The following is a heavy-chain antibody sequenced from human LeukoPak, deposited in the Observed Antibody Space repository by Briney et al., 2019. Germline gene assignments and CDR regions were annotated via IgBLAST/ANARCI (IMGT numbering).Heavy chain of an antibody. CDR1: GYTFTGYY. CDR3: ARAHYGSGGSNY. CDR2: INPNSGGT. J-gene: IGHJ4*02. D-gene: IGHD3-10*01. Sequence: ASVKVSCKASGYTFTGYYMHWVRQAPGQGLEWMGWINPNSGGTNYAQKFQGRVTMTRDTSISTAYMELSRLRSDDTAVYYCARAHYGSGGSNYWGQGTLVTVSS. V-gene: IGHV1-2*02.